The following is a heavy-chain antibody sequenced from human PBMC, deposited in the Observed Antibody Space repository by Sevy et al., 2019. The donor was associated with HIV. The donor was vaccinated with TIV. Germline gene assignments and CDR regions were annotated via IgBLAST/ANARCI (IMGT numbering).Heavy chain of an antibody. Sequence: GGSLRLSCAASGFTFSSYSMNWVRQAPGKGLEWVSSISSSSSYRYYADSVKGRFTISRDNAKNSLYLQMNSLRAEDTAVYYCATDPRTAAAGTRYFDYWGQGTLVTVSS. D-gene: IGHD6-13*01. CDR3: ATDPRTAAAGTRYFDY. CDR1: GFTFSSYS. CDR2: ISSSSSYR. J-gene: IGHJ4*02. V-gene: IGHV3-21*01.